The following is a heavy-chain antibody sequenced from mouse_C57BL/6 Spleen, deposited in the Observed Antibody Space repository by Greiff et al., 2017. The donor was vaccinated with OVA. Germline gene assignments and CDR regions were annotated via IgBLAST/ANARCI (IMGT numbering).Heavy chain of an antibody. V-gene: IGHV5-4*01. CDR3: ARFYYGYDEGDY. Sequence: EVQGVESGGGLVKPGGSLKLSCAASGFTFSSYAMSWVRQTPEKRLEWVATISDGGSYTYYPDNLKGRFTISRDNAKNTLYLQMSHLKSEDTAMYYCARFYYGYDEGDYWGQGTTLTVSS. D-gene: IGHD2-2*01. CDR2: ISDGGSYT. J-gene: IGHJ2*01. CDR1: GFTFSSYA.